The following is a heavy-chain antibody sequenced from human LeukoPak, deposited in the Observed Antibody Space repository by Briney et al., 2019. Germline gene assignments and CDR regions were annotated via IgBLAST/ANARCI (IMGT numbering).Heavy chain of an antibody. CDR1: GFTFSSYG. D-gene: IGHD1-26*01. J-gene: IGHJ5*02. CDR2: ISYDGSNK. V-gene: IGHV3-30*19. CDR3: ARGWELLGP. Sequence: GGSLRLSCAASGFTFSSYGIHWVRQAPGKGLEWVAVISYDGSNKYYADSVKGRFTISRDNSKNTLYLQMNSLRAEDTAVYYCARGWELLGPWGQGTLVTVSS.